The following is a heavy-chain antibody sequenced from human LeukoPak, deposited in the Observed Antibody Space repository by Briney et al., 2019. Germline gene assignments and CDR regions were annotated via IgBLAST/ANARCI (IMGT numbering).Heavy chain of an antibody. CDR1: GYSFTNYG. D-gene: IGHD3-22*01. V-gene: IGHV1-69*05. Sequence: ASVKVSCKASGYSFTNYGIFWVRQAPGQGLEWMGGIIPIFGTANYAQKFQGRVTITTDESTSTAYMELSSLRSEDTAVYYCARAGNYDSSGYDLDYWGQGTLVTVSS. CDR2: IIPIFGTA. J-gene: IGHJ4*02. CDR3: ARAGNYDSSGYDLDY.